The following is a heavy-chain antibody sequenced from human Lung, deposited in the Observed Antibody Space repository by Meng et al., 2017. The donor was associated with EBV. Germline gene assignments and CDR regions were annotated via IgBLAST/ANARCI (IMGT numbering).Heavy chain of an antibody. D-gene: IGHD2-15*01. CDR1: GYTFTSYA. CDR3: ARLYCSGGSCYTIDY. CDR2: INTNTGNP. V-gene: IGHV7-4-1*02. J-gene: IGHJ4*02. Sequence: QVQLVQLVAELQKHGASVKVSIKAPGYTFTSYARNWVRQAPGQGLEWIGWINTNTGNPTYAQGFTGRFVFSLDTSVSTAYLQISSLKAADTAVYYCARLYCSGGSCYTIDYWGQGTLVTVSS.